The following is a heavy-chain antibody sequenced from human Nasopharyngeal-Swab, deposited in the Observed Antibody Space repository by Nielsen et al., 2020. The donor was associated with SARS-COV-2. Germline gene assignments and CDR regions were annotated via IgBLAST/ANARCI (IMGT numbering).Heavy chain of an antibody. Sequence: WIRQPPGKGLEWTGSIYYSGSTYYNPSLKSRVTISVDTSKNQFSLKLSSVTAADTAVYYCATPWELSAYWGQGTLVTVSS. V-gene: IGHV4-39*01. CDR2: IYYSGST. CDR3: ATPWELSAY. J-gene: IGHJ4*02. D-gene: IGHD1-26*01.